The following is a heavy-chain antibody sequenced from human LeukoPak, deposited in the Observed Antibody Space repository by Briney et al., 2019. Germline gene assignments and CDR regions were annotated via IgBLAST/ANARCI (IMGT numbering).Heavy chain of an antibody. CDR1: GFTFSSYS. Sequence: PGGSMRLSCAASGFTFSSYSMNWVRQPPGKGLEWVSSISSSSSYIYYADSVKGRFTISRDNAKNSLYLQMNSLRAEDTAVYYCARDPYSSSADWFDPWGQGTLVTVSS. CDR3: ARDPYSSSADWFDP. D-gene: IGHD6-6*01. J-gene: IGHJ5*02. V-gene: IGHV3-21*01. CDR2: ISSSSSYI.